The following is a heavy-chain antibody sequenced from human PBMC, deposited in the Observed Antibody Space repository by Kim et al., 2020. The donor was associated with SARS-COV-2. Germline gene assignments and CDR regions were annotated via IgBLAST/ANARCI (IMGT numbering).Heavy chain of an antibody. V-gene: IGHV3-53*01. J-gene: IGHJ4*02. CDR3: ARGVRSCGGDCYSYNFDD. CDR2: IYSGGST. D-gene: IGHD2-21*02. Sequence: GGSLRLSCAASGFIVSSNDMSWVRQAPGKGLEWVSVIYSGGSTYYADSVKGRFTISRDNSKNTVFLQMNNLRAEDTAVYYCARGVRSCGGDCYSYNFDDWRQGTLVTVSS. CDR1: GFIVSSND.